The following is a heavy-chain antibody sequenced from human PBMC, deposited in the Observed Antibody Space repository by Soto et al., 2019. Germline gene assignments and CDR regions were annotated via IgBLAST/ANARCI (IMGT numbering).Heavy chain of an antibody. CDR3: AKDITGYGGNSGQYDY. V-gene: IGHV3-43*01. D-gene: IGHD2-21*02. CDR2: ISWDGGST. CDR1: GFTFDDYT. J-gene: IGHJ4*02. Sequence: EVQLVESGGVVVQPGGSLRLSCAASGFTFDDYTMHWVRQAPGKGLEWVSLISWDGGSTYYADSVKGRFTISRDNSKNSLYLQMNSLRTEDTALYYCAKDITGYGGNSGQYDYWGQGTLVTVSS.